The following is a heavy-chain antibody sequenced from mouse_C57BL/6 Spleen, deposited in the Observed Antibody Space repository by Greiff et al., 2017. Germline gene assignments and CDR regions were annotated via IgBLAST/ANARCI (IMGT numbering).Heavy chain of an antibody. CDR1: GYAFSSYW. CDR3: AREGYYGSYYFDY. V-gene: IGHV1-80*01. Sequence: VQLQQSGAELVKPGASVKISCKASGYAFSSYWMNWVKQRPGKGLEWIGQIYPGDGDTNYNGKFKGKATLTADKSSSTAYMQLSSLTSEDSAVYFCAREGYYGSYYFDYWGQGTTLTVSS. CDR2: IYPGDGDT. J-gene: IGHJ2*01. D-gene: IGHD1-2*01.